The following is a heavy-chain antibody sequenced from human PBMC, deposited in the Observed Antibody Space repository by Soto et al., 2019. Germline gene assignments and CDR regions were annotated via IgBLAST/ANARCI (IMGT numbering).Heavy chain of an antibody. CDR2: IYHSGST. CDR1: GGSISSSNW. J-gene: IGHJ6*02. D-gene: IGHD6-6*01. Sequence: ASETLSLTCAVSGGSISSSNWWSWVRQPPGKGLEWIGEIYHSGSTNYNPSLKSRVTISVDKSKNQFSLKLSSVTAADTAVYYCARWIAARSGGYYYYYGMDVWGQGTTVTVSS. V-gene: IGHV4-4*02. CDR3: ARWIAARSGGYYYYYGMDV.